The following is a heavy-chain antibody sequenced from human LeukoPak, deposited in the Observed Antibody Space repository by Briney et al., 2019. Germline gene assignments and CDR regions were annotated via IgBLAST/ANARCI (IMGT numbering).Heavy chain of an antibody. Sequence: SETLSLTCTVSGGSISRSRYYWGWVRQHPGKGLEWIGSIYYSGSTYYNPSLKSRVTISVDTSKNQFSLKLNSVTAADTAIYYCARDGAVDILTGYGAFYIWGQGTMVIVS. D-gene: IGHD3-9*01. CDR3: ARDGAVDILTGYGAFYI. V-gene: IGHV4-39*07. CDR1: GGSISRSRYY. CDR2: IYYSGST. J-gene: IGHJ3*02.